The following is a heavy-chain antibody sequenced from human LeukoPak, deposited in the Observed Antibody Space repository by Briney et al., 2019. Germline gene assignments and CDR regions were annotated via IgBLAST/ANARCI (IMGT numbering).Heavy chain of an antibody. D-gene: IGHD6-19*01. J-gene: IGHJ4*02. CDR3: ARQGTYSSAIGMGY. V-gene: IGHV1-46*02. CDR2: INPSGGST. Sequence: ASVKVSCKASGYTFNNHYMYWVRQAPGQGLEWMEVINPSGGSTSYAQKFQGRVTMTRDTSTRTVYMEVNSLRSEDTAVYYCARQGTYSSAIGMGYWGQGTLVTVSS. CDR1: GYTFNNHY.